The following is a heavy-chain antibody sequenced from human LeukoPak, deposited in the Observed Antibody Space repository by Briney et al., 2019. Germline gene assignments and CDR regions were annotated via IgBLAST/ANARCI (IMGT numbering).Heavy chain of an antibody. V-gene: IGHV4-30-2*01. Sequence: PSQTLSLTCAVSGGSISSGGYSWSWIRQPPGKGLEWIGYIYHSGSTYYNPSLKSRVTISVDTSKNQFSLKLSSVTAADTAVYYCANIVVVPAAISGTGWFDPWGQGTLVTVSS. J-gene: IGHJ5*02. D-gene: IGHD2-2*02. CDR1: GGSISSGGYS. CDR3: ANIVVVPAAISGTGWFDP. CDR2: IYHSGST.